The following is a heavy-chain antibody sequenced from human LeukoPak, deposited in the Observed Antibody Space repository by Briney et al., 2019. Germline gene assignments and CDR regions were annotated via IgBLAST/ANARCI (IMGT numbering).Heavy chain of an antibody. CDR2: IYSGGTT. D-gene: IGHD3-16*01. J-gene: IGHJ4*02. V-gene: IGHV3-53*01. Sequence: GGSLRLSCAASGFSVSTTYMTWVRPAPGKGLEWVSVIYSGGTTYYADSVKGRFTISRDHSKNTLYLQMNSLRAEDTAVYYCARESYGYNIDYWGQGTLVTVSS. CDR1: GFSVSTTY. CDR3: ARESYGYNIDY.